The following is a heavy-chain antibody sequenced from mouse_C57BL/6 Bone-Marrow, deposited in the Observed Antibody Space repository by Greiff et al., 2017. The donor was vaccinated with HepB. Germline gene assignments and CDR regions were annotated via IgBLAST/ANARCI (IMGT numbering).Heavy chain of an antibody. CDR3: ARDRVYYYGSSPWFAY. V-gene: IGHV3-6*01. J-gene: IGHJ3*01. D-gene: IGHD1-1*01. CDR1: GYSITSCYY. CDR2: ISYDGSN. Sequence: EVQLQESGPGLVKPSQSLSLTCSVTGYSITSCYYWNWIRQFPGNKLEWMGYISYDGSNNYNPSLKNRISITRDTSKNQFFLKLNSVTTEDTATYYCARDRVYYYGSSPWFAYWGQGTLVTVSA.